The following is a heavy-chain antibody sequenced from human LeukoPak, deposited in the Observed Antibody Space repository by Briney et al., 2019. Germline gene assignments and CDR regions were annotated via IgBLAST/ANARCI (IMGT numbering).Heavy chain of an antibody. CDR3: ARLYGSGGPPDFLPNHYYFDY. J-gene: IGHJ4*02. V-gene: IGHV3-7*05. CDR1: GFSPSGHW. D-gene: IGHD3-10*01. Sequence: PGRSLRLSRAASGFSPSGHWMNWVRQPPGKGLEWVANIKADGSEKYYVDSVKGRFTISRDDAKRTVDLQMDNLRAEDTAVYYCARLYGSGGPPDFLPNHYYFDYWGQGTLVTVSA. CDR2: IKADGSEK.